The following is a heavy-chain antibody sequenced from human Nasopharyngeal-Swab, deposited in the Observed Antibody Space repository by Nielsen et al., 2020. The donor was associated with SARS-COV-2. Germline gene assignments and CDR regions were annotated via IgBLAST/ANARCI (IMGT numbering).Heavy chain of an antibody. V-gene: IGHV4/OR15-8*01. Sequence: ESLKISCAASGFTFSSYGMNWVRQAPGKGLEWIGEIYHSGSTNYNPSLKSRVTISVDKSKNQFSLKLSSVTAADTAVYYCARTYIVVVPAAMGYYYYGMDVWGQGTTVTVSS. CDR1: GFTFSSYG. D-gene: IGHD2-2*01. J-gene: IGHJ6*02. CDR3: ARTYIVVVPAAMGYYYYGMDV. CDR2: IYHSGST.